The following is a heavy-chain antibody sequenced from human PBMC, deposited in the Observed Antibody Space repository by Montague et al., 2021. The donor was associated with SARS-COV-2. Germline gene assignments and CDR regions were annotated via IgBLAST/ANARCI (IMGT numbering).Heavy chain of an antibody. CDR1: GGSISSYY. J-gene: IGHJ6*03. D-gene: IGHD3-3*01. V-gene: IGHV4-59*01. CDR3: ARGIFTIPFIPAHYYMDV. Sequence: SETLSLTCTVSGGSISSYYWSWIRQPPGKGLEWIGYIYYSRSTNYNPSLKSRVTTSVDTSKSQFSLKLSSVTAADTAVYYCARGIFTIPFIPAHYYMDVWGKGTTVTVSS. CDR2: IYYSRST.